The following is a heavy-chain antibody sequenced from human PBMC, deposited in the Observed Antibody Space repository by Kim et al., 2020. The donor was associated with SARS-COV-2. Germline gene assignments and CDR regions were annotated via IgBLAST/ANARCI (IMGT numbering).Heavy chain of an antibody. D-gene: IGHD6-13*01. CDR3: ARDARQQQTTVFDY. J-gene: IGHJ4*02. CDR2: ISAYNANT. Sequence: ASVKVSCKASGYTFTSYGISWVRQAPGQGLEWMGWISAYNANTNYAQKLQGRVTMTTDTSTSTAYMELRSLRSDDTAVYYCARDARQQQTTVFDYWGQGTLVTVSS. V-gene: IGHV1-18*01. CDR1: GYTFTSYG.